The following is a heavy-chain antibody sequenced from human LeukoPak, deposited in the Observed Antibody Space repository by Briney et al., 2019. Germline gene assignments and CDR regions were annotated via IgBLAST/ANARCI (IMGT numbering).Heavy chain of an antibody. D-gene: IGHD3/OR15-3a*01. Sequence: PSETLSLTCTVSGGSISSYYWSWIRQPPGKGLEWIGYIYYSGSTNYNPSLKSRVTISFDTSKNQFSLKLSSVTAADTAVYYCARVWTGYYNYYYGMDVWGQGNTVTVSS. CDR2: IYYSGST. V-gene: IGHV4-59*01. CDR1: GGSISSYY. J-gene: IGHJ6*02. CDR3: ARVWTGYYNYYYGMDV.